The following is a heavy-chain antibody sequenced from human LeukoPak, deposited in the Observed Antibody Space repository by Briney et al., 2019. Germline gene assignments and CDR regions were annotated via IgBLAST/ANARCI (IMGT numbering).Heavy chain of an antibody. CDR1: RFTFSNYE. J-gene: IGHJ4*02. D-gene: IGHD6-19*01. Sequence: GGSLRLSCAASRFTFSNYEMNWVRQAPGKGLEWVSDISDSGTTIYYGDSVKGRFTISRDNAKKSLYLQMNSLRAEDTAVYYCAKDLDGSGLYGGIDFWGQGTLVTVSS. V-gene: IGHV3-48*03. CDR2: ISDSGTTI. CDR3: AKDLDGSGLYGGIDF.